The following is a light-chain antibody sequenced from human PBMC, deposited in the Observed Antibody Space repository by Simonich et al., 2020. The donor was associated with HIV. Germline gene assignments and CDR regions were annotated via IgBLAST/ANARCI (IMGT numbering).Light chain of an antibody. CDR1: QSLLHNNKYNY. J-gene: IGKJ3*01. V-gene: IGKV2-28*01. CDR3: MQALQTPFT. Sequence: DIVMTQSPLSLPVTPGEPASISCRSSQSLLHNNKYNYLDWYLQKPGQSPQVLIFLGSNRASGVPDRFSGSGSGTDFTLKISRVEAEDVGVYYCMQALQTPFTFGPGTKVDIK. CDR2: LGS.